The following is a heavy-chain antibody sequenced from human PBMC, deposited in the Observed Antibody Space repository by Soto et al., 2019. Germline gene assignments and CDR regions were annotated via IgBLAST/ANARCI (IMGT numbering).Heavy chain of an antibody. J-gene: IGHJ6*02. Sequence: QVQLVESGGGVVQPGRSRRLSCAASGFTFSSYAMHWVRQAPGKGLEWVAVISYDGSNKYYADSVKGRFTISRDNSKNTLFLQMNSLRSEDTSVYYCARDRGRGTYYYFGMDVWGQGTPVTVSS. CDR2: ISYDGSNK. V-gene: IGHV3-30-3*01. D-gene: IGHD3-16*01. CDR1: GFTFSSYA. CDR3: ARDRGRGTYYYFGMDV.